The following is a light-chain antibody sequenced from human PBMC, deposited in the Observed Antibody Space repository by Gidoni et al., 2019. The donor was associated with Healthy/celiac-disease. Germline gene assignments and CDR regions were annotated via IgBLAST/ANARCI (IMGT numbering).Light chain of an antibody. V-gene: IGKV1-27*01. CDR2: AAS. J-gene: IGKJ2*01. Sequence: DIQRTQSPSSLSASVGDRVTITCRASQGISNYLAWYQQKPGKVPKLLIYAASTLQSGVPSRFSGSGSGTDFTLTISSLQPEDVATYYCQKYNSAPYTFXQXTKLEIK. CDR1: QGISNY. CDR3: QKYNSAPYT.